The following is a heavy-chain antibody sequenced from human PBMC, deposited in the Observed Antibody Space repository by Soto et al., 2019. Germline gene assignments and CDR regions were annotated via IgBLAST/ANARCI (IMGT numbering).Heavy chain of an antibody. Sequence: QVQLVESGGGVVQPGRSLRLSCAASGFTFSSYGMHWVRQAPGKGVEWVAVIWYDGSNKYYADSVKGRFTISRDNSKNTLYLQMNSLRAEDTAVYYCASMAVAGTDYWGQGTLVTVSS. D-gene: IGHD6-19*01. CDR2: IWYDGSNK. CDR3: ASMAVAGTDY. V-gene: IGHV3-33*01. CDR1: GFTFSSYG. J-gene: IGHJ4*02.